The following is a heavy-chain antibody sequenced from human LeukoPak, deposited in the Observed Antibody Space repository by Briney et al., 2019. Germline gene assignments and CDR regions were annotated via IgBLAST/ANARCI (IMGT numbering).Heavy chain of an antibody. D-gene: IGHD2-15*01. Sequence: SQTLSLTCAISGDSVSSNSAAWNWIRQSPSRGLEWLGRTYYRSKWYNDYAVSVKSRITINPDTSKNQFSPQLNSVTPEDTAVYYCERDIAVVVVAAPYYYGMDVWGKGTTVTVSS. CDR2: TYYRSKWYN. CDR3: ERDIAVVVVAAPYYYGMDV. CDR1: GDSVSSNSAA. J-gene: IGHJ6*04. V-gene: IGHV6-1*01.